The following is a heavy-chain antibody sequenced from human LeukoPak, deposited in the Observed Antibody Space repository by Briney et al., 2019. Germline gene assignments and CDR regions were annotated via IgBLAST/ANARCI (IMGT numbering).Heavy chain of an antibody. V-gene: IGHV3-21*01. J-gene: IGHJ4*02. Sequence: GGSLRLSCVASAFTFRTYSMHWVRQAPGKGLEWVSSISGSTSYIYYADSVRGRFTISRDNAKNSLYLQMNSLRAEDTAVYYCASGSDFVWGSYRPYFDYWGQGTVVTVSS. CDR3: ASGSDFVWGSYRPYFDY. D-gene: IGHD3-16*02. CDR2: ISGSTSYI. CDR1: AFTFRTYS.